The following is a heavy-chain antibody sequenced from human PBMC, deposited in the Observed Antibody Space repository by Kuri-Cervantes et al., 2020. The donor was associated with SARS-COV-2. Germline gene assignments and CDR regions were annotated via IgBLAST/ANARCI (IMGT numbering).Heavy chain of an antibody. CDR2: TNHSGST. Sequence: ESLKISCAVYGGSFSGYYWSWIRQPPGKGLEWIGETNHSGSTNYNPSLKSRVTISVDTSKNQFSLKLSSVTAADTAVYYCARGRTVTTLYYYYYYDMDVWGQGTTVTVSS. J-gene: IGHJ6*02. D-gene: IGHD4-11*01. V-gene: IGHV4-34*01. CDR3: ARGRTVTTLYYYYYYDMDV. CDR1: GGSFSGYY.